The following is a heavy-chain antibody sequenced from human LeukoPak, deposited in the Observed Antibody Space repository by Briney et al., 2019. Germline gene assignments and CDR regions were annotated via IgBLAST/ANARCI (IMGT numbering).Heavy chain of an antibody. D-gene: IGHD3-16*01. V-gene: IGHV4-4*07. Sequence: SETLSLTCTVSGGSISNYYWNWIRQPAGKGLEWVGRVYASGSTRYNPSFNSRVTMSAETSKNQVSLKMTSVTAADTAVYFCARDQSGFGGHNNDAFDIWGQGTMVTVSP. CDR3: ARDQSGFGGHNNDAFDI. CDR1: GGSISNYY. J-gene: IGHJ3*02. CDR2: VYASGST.